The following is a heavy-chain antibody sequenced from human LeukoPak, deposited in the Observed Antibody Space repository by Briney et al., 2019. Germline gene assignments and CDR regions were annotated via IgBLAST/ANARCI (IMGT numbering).Heavy chain of an antibody. CDR1: GFTVSDNY. V-gene: IGHV3-53*01. CDR2: IYGGST. Sequence: PGGSLRLSCAASGFTVSDNYMTWVRQAPGKGLEWVSIIYGGSTYYADSVKGRFTISRDNSKNTVYLQMNSLRAEDTAVYYCAKGGLSGYYDILTGSPLADAFDPWGQGTLVTVSS. CDR3: AKGGLSGYYDILTGSPLADAFDP. D-gene: IGHD3-9*01. J-gene: IGHJ5*02.